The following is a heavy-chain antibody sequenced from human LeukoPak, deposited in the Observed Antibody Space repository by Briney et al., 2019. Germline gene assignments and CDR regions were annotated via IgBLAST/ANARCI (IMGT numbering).Heavy chain of an antibody. CDR3: ASLHSYGVDY. J-gene: IGHJ4*02. Sequence: GGSLRLSCAASGFTFSSYSMNWVRQAPGKGLEWVSSISSSSSYIHYADSVKGRFTISRDNAKNSLYLQMNSLRAEDTAVYYCASLHSYGVDYWGQGTLVTVSS. V-gene: IGHV3-21*01. CDR1: GFTFSSYS. CDR2: ISSSSSYI. D-gene: IGHD5-18*01.